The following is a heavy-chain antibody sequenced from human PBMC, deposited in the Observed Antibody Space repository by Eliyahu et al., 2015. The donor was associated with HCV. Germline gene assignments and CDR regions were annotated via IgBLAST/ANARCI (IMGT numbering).Heavy chain of an antibody. V-gene: IGHV3-30-3*01. D-gene: IGHD2-2*01. CDR1: GFTFSSYA. J-gene: IGHJ6*02. Sequence: QVQLVESGGGVVQPGRSLRLSCAASGFTFSSYAMHWVRQAPGKGLEWVAVISYDGSNKYYADSVKGRFTISRDNSKNTLYLQMNSLRAEDTAVYYCARDKIAIVVVPAAIGYYYYGMDVWGQGTTVTVSS. CDR3: ARDKIAIVVVPAAIGYYYYGMDV. CDR2: ISYDGSNK.